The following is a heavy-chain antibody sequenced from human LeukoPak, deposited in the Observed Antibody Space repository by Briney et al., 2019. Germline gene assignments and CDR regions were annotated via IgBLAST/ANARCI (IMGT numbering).Heavy chain of an antibody. CDR2: ISSSSSYI. CDR3: ARGHYVWGSYRLDY. J-gene: IGHJ4*02. D-gene: IGHD3-16*02. V-gene: IGHV3-21*01. Sequence: GGSLRLSCAASGFTFSSYSMNWVRQAPGKGLEWVSSISSSSSYIYYADSVKGRFTISRDNAKNSLYLQMNSLRAEDTAVYYCARGHYVWGSYRLDYWGQGTLVTVSS. CDR1: GFTFSSYS.